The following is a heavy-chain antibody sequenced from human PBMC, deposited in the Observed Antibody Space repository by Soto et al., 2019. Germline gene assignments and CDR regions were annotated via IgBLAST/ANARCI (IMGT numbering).Heavy chain of an antibody. CDR3: ASVRQLVGYFYYYMDV. Sequence: QVQLLQSGAEVKKPGASVKVSCKASGYTFTNYGITWVRQAPGQGLEWMGWISAYNGNTDYTQRLQGRVTMTTDTSTSTAYMELRGLRSDDTAVYYCASVRQLVGYFYYYMDVWGKGTTVTVSS. V-gene: IGHV1-18*01. CDR1: GYTFTNYG. CDR2: ISAYNGNT. J-gene: IGHJ6*03. D-gene: IGHD6-6*01.